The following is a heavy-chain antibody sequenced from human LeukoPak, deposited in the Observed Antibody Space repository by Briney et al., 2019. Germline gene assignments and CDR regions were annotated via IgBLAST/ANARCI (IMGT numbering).Heavy chain of an antibody. D-gene: IGHD3-22*01. CDR3: AKGRGFYDSSGYHYAYYYGMDV. CDR2: ITGSGDST. V-gene: IGHV3-23*01. CDR1: GITFSSYA. J-gene: IGHJ6*02. Sequence: GGSLRLSCAASGITFSSYAMGWARQAPGRGLEWVSGITGSGDSTYYADSVKGRFTISRDNSKNTLYLQMNSLRAEDTAVYYCAKGRGFYDSSGYHYAYYYGMDVWGQGTTVTVSS.